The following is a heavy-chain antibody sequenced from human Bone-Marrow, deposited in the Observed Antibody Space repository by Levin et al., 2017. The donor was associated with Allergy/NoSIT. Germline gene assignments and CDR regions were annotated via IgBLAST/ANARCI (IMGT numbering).Heavy chain of an antibody. CDR2: IYYNGST. Sequence: SQTLSLTCTVSGASIRSGAYYWSWVRQPPGQGLEWIGYIYYNGSTYFNPSLKSRVSISVDTSKNQFSLTLSSVTAADTADYYCARVLAGFDGSAMAYDYWGRGSLVTVSS. V-gene: IGHV4-31*03. CDR1: GASIRSGAYY. D-gene: IGHD3-10*01. CDR3: ARVLAGFDGSAMAYDY. J-gene: IGHJ4*02.